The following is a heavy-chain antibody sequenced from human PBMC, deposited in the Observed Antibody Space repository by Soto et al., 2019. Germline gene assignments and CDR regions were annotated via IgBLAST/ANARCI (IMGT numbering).Heavy chain of an antibody. J-gene: IGHJ2*01. CDR2: ISPNSGGT. Sequence: ASVKVSCTASGYTFTDYYMRWVRQAPGQGLEWMGWISPNSGGTKYAQKFQAWVTMTADTSISTAYLELSRLRSDHTAVYYCAREIRSGYYKYWYFDLWGRGTLVTVSS. CDR3: AREIRSGYYKYWYFDL. D-gene: IGHD3-3*01. V-gene: IGHV1-2*04. CDR1: GYTFTDYY.